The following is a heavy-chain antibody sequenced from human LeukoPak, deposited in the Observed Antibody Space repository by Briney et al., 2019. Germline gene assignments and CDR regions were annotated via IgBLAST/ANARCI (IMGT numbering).Heavy chain of an antibody. J-gene: IGHJ5*02. CDR3: ARERERFFNL. V-gene: IGHV3-30*04. CDR1: GFTFSSYA. D-gene: IGHD3-3*01. Sequence: GGSLRLSCAASGFTFSSYAMHWVRQAPGKGLEWVAVISYDGSNKYYADSVKGRFTISRDNSKNTLYLQMNSLRAEDTAVYYCARERERFFNLWGQGTLVTVSS. CDR2: ISYDGSNK.